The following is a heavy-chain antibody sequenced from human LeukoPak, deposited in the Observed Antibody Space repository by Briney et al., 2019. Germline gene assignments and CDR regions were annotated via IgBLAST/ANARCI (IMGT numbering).Heavy chain of an antibody. CDR2: INPNSGGT. CDR3: ARGSTVVTPDF. V-gene: IGHV1-2*02. Sequence: ASVKVSCKASGYTFTGYYIHWVRQAPGQGLEWMGWINPNSGGTKYAQKFQGRVTMTRDTPITTGYMELSSLGSDDTAVYYCARGSTVVTPDFWGQGTLVTVSS. J-gene: IGHJ4*02. CDR1: GYTFTGYY. D-gene: IGHD4-23*01.